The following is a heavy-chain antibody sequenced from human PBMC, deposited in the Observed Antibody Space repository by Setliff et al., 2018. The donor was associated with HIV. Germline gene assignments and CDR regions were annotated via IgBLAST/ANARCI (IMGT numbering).Heavy chain of an antibody. CDR1: GDAFNSNA. Sequence: SVKVSCKTSGDAFNSNAISWVRQAPGQGLEWMGGILGIFGTTYYAQKFQGRVTITTDESTRTAYMELSSLRSEDTAVYYCARDIYDSGWFTLEYWGQGTLVTVSS. J-gene: IGHJ4*02. CDR3: ARDIYDSGWFTLEY. CDR2: ILGIFGTT. D-gene: IGHD6-19*01. V-gene: IGHV1-69*05.